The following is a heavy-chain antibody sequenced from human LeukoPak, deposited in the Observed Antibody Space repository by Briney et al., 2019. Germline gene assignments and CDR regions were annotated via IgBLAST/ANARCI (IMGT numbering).Heavy chain of an antibody. CDR3: AKRYCSSSSCYGMDY. CDR1: AYTFPGYY. Sequence: ASVKVSCKASAYTFPGYYLHWLRQAPGQGLEWMGWINPNSGGTNYAQKFQGRVTMNRHTSISTAYMELSRLRSDDTAVYYCAKRYCSSSSCYGMDYWGQGTLVTVSS. V-gene: IGHV1-2*02. CDR2: INPNSGGT. D-gene: IGHD2-2*01. J-gene: IGHJ4*02.